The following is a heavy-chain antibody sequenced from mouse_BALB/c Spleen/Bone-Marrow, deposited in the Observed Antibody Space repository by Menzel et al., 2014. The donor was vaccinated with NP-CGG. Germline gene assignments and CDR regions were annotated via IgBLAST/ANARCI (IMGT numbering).Heavy chain of an antibody. CDR2: IDPANGNT. CDR1: GFNIKDTY. CDR3: ARSGDYGSSLAY. V-gene: IGHV14-3*02. D-gene: IGHD1-1*01. Sequence: VQLQQPGAELVKPGASVKLSCTASGFNIKDTYMHWVKQRPEQGLEWIGRIDPANGNTKYDSKFQGKATITADTSSNTAYLQPSSLTAEDTAVYDCARSGDYGSSLAYWGQGTLVTVSA. J-gene: IGHJ3*01.